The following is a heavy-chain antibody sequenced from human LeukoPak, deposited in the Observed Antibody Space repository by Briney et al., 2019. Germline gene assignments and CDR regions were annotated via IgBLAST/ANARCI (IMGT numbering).Heavy chain of an antibody. CDR1: GFTFSSYA. CDR2: ISGIGGTT. J-gene: IGHJ3*02. D-gene: IGHD1-26*01. V-gene: IGHV3-23*01. CDR3: AAAPSSGSYYGPDDAFDI. Sequence: GGSLRLSCAASGFTFSSYAMSWVRQAPGKGLEWVSVISGIGGTTYFADSVKGRFTISRDNSKNTLYLQINSLRAEDTAVYYCAAAPSSGSYYGPDDAFDIWGQGTMVTVSS.